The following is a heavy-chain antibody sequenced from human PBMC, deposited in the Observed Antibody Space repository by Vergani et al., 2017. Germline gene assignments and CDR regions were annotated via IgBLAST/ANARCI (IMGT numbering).Heavy chain of an antibody. CDR3: ARGRSRLRLLWDDAFDI. CDR1: GFTVSSYG. CDR2: IWYDGSNK. Sequence: VQLVESGGGLVQPGGSLRLSCAASGFTVSSYGMHWVRQAPGKGLEWVAVIWYDGSNKYYADSVKGRFTISRDNSKNTLYLQMNSLRAEDTAVYYCARGRSRLRLLWDDAFDIWGQGTMVTVSS. V-gene: IGHV3-33*08. D-gene: IGHD5-12*01. J-gene: IGHJ3*02.